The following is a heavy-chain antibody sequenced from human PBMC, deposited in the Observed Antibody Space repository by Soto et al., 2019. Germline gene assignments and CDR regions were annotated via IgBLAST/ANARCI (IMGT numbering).Heavy chain of an antibody. V-gene: IGHV4-34*01. D-gene: IGHD3-10*01. Sequence: SETLSLTGAVYGGSFSGYCWSWIRQPPGKGLEWIGEINHSGSTNYNPSLKSRVTISVDTSKNQFSLKLSSVTAADTAVYYCAREYGSGSYYINWFDPWGQGTLVTVSS. CDR3: AREYGSGSYYINWFDP. CDR1: GGSFSGYC. J-gene: IGHJ5*02. CDR2: INHSGST.